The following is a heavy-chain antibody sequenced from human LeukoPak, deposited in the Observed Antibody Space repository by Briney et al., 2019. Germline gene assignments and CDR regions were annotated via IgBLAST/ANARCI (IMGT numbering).Heavy chain of an antibody. CDR3: ARDGGTYYYDSSGYYPGRYYYMDV. J-gene: IGHJ6*03. CDR1: GGTFSSYA. D-gene: IGHD3-22*01. V-gene: IGHV1-69*13. CDR2: IIPIFGTA. Sequence: GASVKVSCKASGGTFSSYAISWVRQAPGQGLEWMGGIIPIFGTANYAQKFQGRVTITADESTSTAYMELSSLRSEDTAVYYCARDGGTYYYDSSGYYPGRYYYMDVWGKGTTVTISS.